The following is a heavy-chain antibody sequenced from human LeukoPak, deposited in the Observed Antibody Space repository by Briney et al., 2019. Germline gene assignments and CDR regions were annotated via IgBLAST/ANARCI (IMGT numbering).Heavy chain of an antibody. CDR3: AKGSSFGVVIKYYFDY. CDR1: GFTFDDYA. D-gene: IGHD3-3*01. J-gene: IGHJ4*02. V-gene: IGHV3-9*01. CDR2: ISWNSGSI. Sequence: GGSLRLSCAASGFTFDDYAMHWVRQAPGKGLEWVSGISWNSGSIGYADSVKGRFTISRDNAKNSLYLRMNSLRAEDTALYYCAKGSSFGVVIKYYFDYWGQGTLVTVSS.